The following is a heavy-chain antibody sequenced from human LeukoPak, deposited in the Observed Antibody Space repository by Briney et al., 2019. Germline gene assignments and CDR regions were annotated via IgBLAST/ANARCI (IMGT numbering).Heavy chain of an antibody. CDR3: ARGAAPLMPKLLKFDP. CDR1: GGSISSYY. CDR2: IYYSGST. Sequence: SETLSLNCTVSGGSISSYYWSWIRQPPGKGLEWIGYIYYSGSTNYNPSLKSRVTISVDTSKNQFSLKLSSVTAADTAVYYCARGAAPLMPKLLKFDPWGQGTLVTVSS. J-gene: IGHJ5*02. V-gene: IGHV4-59*08. D-gene: IGHD2-8*01.